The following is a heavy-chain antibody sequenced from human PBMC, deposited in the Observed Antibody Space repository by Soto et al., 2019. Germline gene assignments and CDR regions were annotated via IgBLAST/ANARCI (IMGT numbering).Heavy chain of an antibody. CDR1: GFTFSNYA. Sequence: QEQLVESGGGVVQPGRSLRLSCAASGFTFSNYARHWVRQAPGKGLDWVAVISYDGSNKYYADSVKGRFTISRDNSKNTLYVQMNSLRGDDTAVYYCARDAYGMDVWGQGTTVTVSS. CDR3: ARDAYGMDV. V-gene: IGHV3-30-3*01. J-gene: IGHJ6*02. CDR2: ISYDGSNK.